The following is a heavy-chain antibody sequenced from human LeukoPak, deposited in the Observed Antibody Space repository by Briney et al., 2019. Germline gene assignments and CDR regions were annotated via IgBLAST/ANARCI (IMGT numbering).Heavy chain of an antibody. Sequence: ASVKVSCKASGGTFSSYAISWVRQAPGQGLEWMGGIIPIFGTANYAQKFQGRVTITTDESTSTAYMELSSLRSEDTAVYYCARVNYDILTGFGYWGQGTLVTVSS. D-gene: IGHD3-9*01. J-gene: IGHJ4*02. CDR1: GGTFSSYA. CDR2: IIPIFGTA. CDR3: ARVNYDILTGFGY. V-gene: IGHV1-69*05.